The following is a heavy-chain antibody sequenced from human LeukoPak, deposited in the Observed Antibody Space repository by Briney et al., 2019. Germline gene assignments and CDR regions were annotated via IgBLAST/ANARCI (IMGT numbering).Heavy chain of an antibody. J-gene: IGHJ4*02. D-gene: IGHD3-10*01. CDR1: GGSFSGYY. CDR2: INHSGST. V-gene: IGHV4-34*01. CDR3: ARLPAYYGSGSYYNVLDYFDY. Sequence: PSETLSLTCAVYGGSFSGYYWSLIRQPPGKGLEWIGEINHSGSTNYNPSLKSRVTISVDTSKNQFSLKLSSVTAADTAVYYCARLPAYYGSGSYYNVLDYFDYWGQGTLVTVSS.